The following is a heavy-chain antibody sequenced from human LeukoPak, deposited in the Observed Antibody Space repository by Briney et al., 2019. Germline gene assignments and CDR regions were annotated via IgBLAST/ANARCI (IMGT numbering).Heavy chain of an antibody. V-gene: IGHV1-18*01. CDR1: GYTFTSYG. Sequence: ASVKVSCKASGYTFTSYGISWVRQAPGQGLEWMGWISAYNGNTNYAQKLQGRVTMTTDTSTSTAYMELRSLRSDDTAVYYCAREIVEYQLLYYYYYMDVWGKGTTVTVSS. CDR2: ISAYNGNT. J-gene: IGHJ6*03. D-gene: IGHD2-2*01. CDR3: AREIVEYQLLYYYYYMDV.